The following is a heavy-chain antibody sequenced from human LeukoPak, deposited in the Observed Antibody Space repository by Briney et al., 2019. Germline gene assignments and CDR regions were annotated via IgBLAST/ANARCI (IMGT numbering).Heavy chain of an antibody. J-gene: IGHJ4*02. CDR1: GFTFSSYE. CDR3: ARSGYSSGWYDY. CDR2: MSSIGSTI. D-gene: IGHD6-19*01. V-gene: IGHV3-48*03. Sequence: PGGSLRLSCASSGFTFSSYEMNWVRQAPGKGLEWVSYMSSIGSTIYYADSVKGRFTISRDNAKNSLYLQMNSLRAEDTAVYYCARSGYSSGWYDYWGQGTLVTVSS.